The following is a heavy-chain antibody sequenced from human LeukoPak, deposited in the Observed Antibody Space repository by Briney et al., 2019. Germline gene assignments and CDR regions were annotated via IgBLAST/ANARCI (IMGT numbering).Heavy chain of an antibody. J-gene: IGHJ3*02. Sequence: GGSLRLSCAASGFTFSSYWMSWVRQAPGKGLEWVANIKQDGSEKYYVDSVKGRFTISRDNAKSSLYLQMNSLRAEDTAVYYCARVLRDYLEAFDIWGQGTMVTVSS. CDR3: ARVLRDYLEAFDI. D-gene: IGHD4-11*01. V-gene: IGHV3-7*01. CDR1: GFTFSSYW. CDR2: IKQDGSEK.